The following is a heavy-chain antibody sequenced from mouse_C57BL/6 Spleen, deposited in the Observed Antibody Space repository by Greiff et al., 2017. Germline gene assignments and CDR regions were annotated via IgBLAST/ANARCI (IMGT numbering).Heavy chain of an antibody. CDR2: IDPENGDT. CDR1: GFNIKDDY. CDR3: TRTRGSSYYFDY. D-gene: IGHD1-1*01. Sequence: VHVKQSGAELVRPGASVKLSCTASGFNIKDDYMHWVKQRPEQGLEWIGWIDPENGDTEYASKFQGKATITADTSSNTAYLQLSSLTSEDTAVYYCTRTRGSSYYFDYWGQGTTLTVSS. J-gene: IGHJ2*01. V-gene: IGHV14-4*01.